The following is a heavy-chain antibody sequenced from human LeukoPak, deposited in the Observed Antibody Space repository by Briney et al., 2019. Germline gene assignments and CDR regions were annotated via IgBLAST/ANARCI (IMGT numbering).Heavy chain of an antibody. CDR2: INHSGST. CDR1: GGSISSSSYY. CDR3: ARGPMWTYFDY. J-gene: IGHJ4*02. Sequence: SETLSLTCTVSGGSISSSSYYWGWIRQPPGKGLEWIGEINHSGSTNYNPSLKSRVTISVDTSKNQFSLKLSSVTAADTAVYYCARGPMWTYFDYWGQGTLVTVSS. V-gene: IGHV4-39*07. D-gene: IGHD2-21*01.